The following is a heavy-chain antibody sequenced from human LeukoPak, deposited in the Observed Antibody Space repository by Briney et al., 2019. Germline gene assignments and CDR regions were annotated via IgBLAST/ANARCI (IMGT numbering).Heavy chain of an antibody. J-gene: IGHJ6*04. V-gene: IGHV4-59*01. CDR2: IYYSGST. D-gene: IGHD3-10*01. Sequence: SETLSLTSHVSSGCISRYYWSWIRQPPGKRLEWIGYIYYSGSTNYNPSLKSRVTISVDTSKNQFSLKLSSVTAADTAVYHCARDRYYYGSGSYVAPYYYYGMDVWGKGTTVTVSS. CDR3: ARDRYYYGSGSYVAPYYYYGMDV. CDR1: SGCISRYY.